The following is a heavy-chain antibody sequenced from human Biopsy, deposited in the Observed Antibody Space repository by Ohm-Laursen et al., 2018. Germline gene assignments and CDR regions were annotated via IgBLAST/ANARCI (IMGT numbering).Heavy chain of an antibody. J-gene: IGHJ4*02. CDR3: ARRGSGGRSFDY. Sequence: PSQTLSLTCTVSGDSINSSYWSWIRQAPGQGLEWIGFISNSGNTNYNPSLKSRVTISADTSKNQFSLKLGSVTVADTAVFYCARRGSGGRSFDYWGQGSPVTVSS. V-gene: IGHV4-59*08. CDR2: ISNSGNT. D-gene: IGHD2-15*01. CDR1: GDSINSSY.